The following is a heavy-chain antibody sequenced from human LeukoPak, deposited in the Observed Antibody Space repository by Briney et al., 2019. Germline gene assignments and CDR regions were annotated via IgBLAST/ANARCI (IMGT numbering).Heavy chain of an antibody. V-gene: IGHV3-53*01. CDR2: LYSDGNT. D-gene: IGHD1-14*01. J-gene: IGHJ4*02. Sequence: GGSLRLSCAASGLTFTTNDMTWVRQAPGKGLEWVSVLYSDGNTKYADSVQGRFTISRDNSKNTLYLEMNSLSPDDTAVYYCARGVEPLAANTLAYWGQGTLVTVSS. CDR3: ARGVEPLAANTLAY. CDR1: GLTFTTND.